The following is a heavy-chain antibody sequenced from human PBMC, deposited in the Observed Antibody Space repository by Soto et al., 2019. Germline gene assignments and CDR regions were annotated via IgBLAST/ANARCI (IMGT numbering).Heavy chain of an antibody. Sequence: ASVKVSCKASGYTFTSYDINWVRQATGQGLEWMGWMNPNSGNTGYAQKFQGRVTMTRNTSISTAYMELSSLRSEDTAVYYCARVYCSGGSCYSFPPRYWGQGTLVTVSS. CDR2: MNPNSGNT. J-gene: IGHJ4*02. V-gene: IGHV1-8*01. CDR3: ARVYCSGGSCYSFPPRY. CDR1: GYTFTSYD. D-gene: IGHD2-15*01.